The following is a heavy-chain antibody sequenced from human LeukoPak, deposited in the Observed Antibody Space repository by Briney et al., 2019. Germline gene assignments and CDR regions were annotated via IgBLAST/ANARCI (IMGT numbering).Heavy chain of an antibody. CDR3: AKDLSPMVGAKTFDY. Sequence: PGGSLRLSCAASGFTFSSYGMHWVRQAPGKGLAWVAFIRYDGTNKYYADSVKGRFTISRDNSKNTLYLQLHSLRAEDTAVYSCAKDLSPMVGAKTFDYWGQGTLVTVSS. D-gene: IGHD1-26*01. V-gene: IGHV3-30*02. CDR1: GFTFSSYG. CDR2: IRYDGTNK. J-gene: IGHJ4*02.